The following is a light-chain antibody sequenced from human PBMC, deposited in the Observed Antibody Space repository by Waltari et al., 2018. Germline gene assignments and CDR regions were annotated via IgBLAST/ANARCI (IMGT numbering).Light chain of an antibody. V-gene: IGKV3-20*01. J-gene: IGKJ1*01. CDR1: QSVGTS. CDR2: VVS. CDR3: QHYVRLPVT. Sequence: EIVLTQSPGTLSLSPGERATRSCRASQSVGTSLAWYRQQKRGQAPRLLIYVVSSRATGISDRFSGSGFGTDFSLTISGLEPEDFAVYYCQHYVRLPVTFGQGTTVEIK.